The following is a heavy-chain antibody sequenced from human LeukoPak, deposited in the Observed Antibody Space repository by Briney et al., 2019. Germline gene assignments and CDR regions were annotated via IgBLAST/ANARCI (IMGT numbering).Heavy chain of an antibody. V-gene: IGHV1-2*02. J-gene: IGHJ4*02. CDR2: INPKNGDT. D-gene: IGHD2-8*01. CDR1: GYSFTDHS. Sequence: RASVKVSCKASGYSFTDHSMHWVRQAPGQGLEWMGWINPKNGDTNYAQNFQGRVTMTRDTSISTVYMEVSWLRSDDTAVYYCAMILYATGSPTYYLDYWGQGTLVTVSP. CDR3: AMILYATGSPTYYLDY.